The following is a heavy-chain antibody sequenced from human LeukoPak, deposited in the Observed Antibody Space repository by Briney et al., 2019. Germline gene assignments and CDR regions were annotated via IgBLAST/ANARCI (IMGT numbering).Heavy chain of an antibody. J-gene: IGHJ3*02. CDR3: ARWGAFEI. CDR1: GGPLSGYY. CDR2: INHSGST. Sequence: TSETLSLTCAVYGGPLSGYYWSWIRQPPGEGLEWIGEINHSGSTNYNPSLKSRVTISVDTSKNQISLKLTSVTAADTAVYYCARWGAFEIWGQETMVTVSS. V-gene: IGHV4-34*01. D-gene: IGHD3-16*01.